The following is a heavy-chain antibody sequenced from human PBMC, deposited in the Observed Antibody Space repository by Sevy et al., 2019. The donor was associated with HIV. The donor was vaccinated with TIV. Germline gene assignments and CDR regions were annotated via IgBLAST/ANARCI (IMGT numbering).Heavy chain of an antibody. J-gene: IGHJ6*02. CDR2: ISTSGSNR. CDR3: AKRGGQYDLGMDV. Sequence: GGSLRLSCAASGFIFSSFEMNWVGQAPGKGLEWVSSISTSGSNRYYADSVKGRVTISRDNAKKSLYLQMNSLRAEDTAIYFCAKRGGQYDLGMDVWGQGTTVTVSS. CDR1: GFIFSSFE. V-gene: IGHV3-48*03. D-gene: IGHD1-1*01.